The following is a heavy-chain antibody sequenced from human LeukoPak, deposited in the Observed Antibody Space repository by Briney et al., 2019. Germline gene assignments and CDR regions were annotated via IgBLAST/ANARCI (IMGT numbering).Heavy chain of an antibody. CDR3: ARGKSSSGWFDL. V-gene: IGHV5-51*01. J-gene: IGHJ5*02. D-gene: IGHD6-13*01. CDR2: IYPDDSDT. CDR1: GYNFPTYW. Sequence: NLGESLKISCKGSGYNFPTYWIGWVRQMPGKGLEWIGIIYPDDSDTRYSPSFQGQVSISADKSISTAYLQWSSLRASDTALYYCARGKSSSGWFDLWGQGTRVIISS.